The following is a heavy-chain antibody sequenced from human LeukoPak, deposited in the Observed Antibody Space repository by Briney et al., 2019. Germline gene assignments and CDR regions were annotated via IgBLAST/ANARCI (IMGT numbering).Heavy chain of an antibody. CDR3: ARTYCSAGACYHFDY. J-gene: IGHJ4*02. V-gene: IGHV4-61*02. Sequence: SQTLSLTCAVSGGSISSGSDYWNWLRQPAGKGLEWIGRMYTSGSIDYNPSLKSRVSISVDTSKNQFSLKVGSVTAADTAVYYCARTYCSAGACYHFDYWGQGTLVTVSS. CDR2: MYTSGSI. D-gene: IGHD2-15*01. CDR1: GGSISSGSDY.